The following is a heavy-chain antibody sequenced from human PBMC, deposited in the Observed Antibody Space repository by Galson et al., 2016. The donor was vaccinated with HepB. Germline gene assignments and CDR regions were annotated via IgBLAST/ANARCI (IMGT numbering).Heavy chain of an antibody. V-gene: IGHV1-69*13. D-gene: IGHD1-26*01. CDR1: GGTFSTYA. Sequence: SVKVSCKASGGTFSTYAISWVRQAPGQGLEWMGEIIPIFDSAIYAQKFQGRVTITAVESTSTAYMELSSLRSEDTAVYYCARDASSGELQVVGAWFDPWGQGTLVTVSS. CDR2: IIPIFDSA. J-gene: IGHJ5*02. CDR3: ARDASSGELQVVGAWFDP.